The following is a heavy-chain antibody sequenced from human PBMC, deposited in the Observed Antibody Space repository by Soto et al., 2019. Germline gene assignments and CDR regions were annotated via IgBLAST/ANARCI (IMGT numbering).Heavy chain of an antibody. J-gene: IGHJ4*02. V-gene: IGHV4-39*01. CDR3: ARQPESTSYFDY. CDR1: GASISTSSDF. CDR2: VYQSGTT. D-gene: IGHD2-2*01. Sequence: SETLSLTCSVSGASISTSSDFGGWIRQAPGKGLEWIGNVYQSGTTRLNPSLKSRVSIFVDRSKNQFSLELNSATAADRAVYYCARQPESTSYFDYWGQGILVTSPQ.